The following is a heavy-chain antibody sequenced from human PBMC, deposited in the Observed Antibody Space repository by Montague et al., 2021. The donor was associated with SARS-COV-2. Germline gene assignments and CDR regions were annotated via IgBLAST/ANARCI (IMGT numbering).Heavy chain of an antibody. D-gene: IGHD5-12*01. CDR3: ARQYIGYNRRFDY. V-gene: IGHV4-4*07. CDR1: GSISGYY. Sequence: SETLSLTCTVSGSISGYYWTWIRQSAGKGLEWIGRISSSGGIDYXASLKSRVTMSLDTSKIQLSLKLSSVTAAGTAVYYCARQYIGYNRRFDYWGQGALVTVSP. J-gene: IGHJ4*02. CDR2: ISSSGGI.